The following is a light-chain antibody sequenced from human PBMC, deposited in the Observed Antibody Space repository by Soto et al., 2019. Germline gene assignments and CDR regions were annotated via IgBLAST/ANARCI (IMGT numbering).Light chain of an antibody. Sequence: QSVLTQPPSVSGATGQRVTISCTGSSSNIGAAYDVHWYQQIPGTAPKLLIYGNSNRPSGVPDRFSGSKSGTSASLAITWLQAEDKAYYYCQSYDSSLSFYVFGPGTQVTVL. CDR2: GNS. J-gene: IGLJ1*01. V-gene: IGLV1-40*01. CDR3: QSYDSSLSFYV. CDR1: SSNIGAAYD.